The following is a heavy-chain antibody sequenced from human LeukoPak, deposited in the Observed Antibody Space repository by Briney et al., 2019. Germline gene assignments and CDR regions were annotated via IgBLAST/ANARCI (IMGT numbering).Heavy chain of an antibody. Sequence: SETLSLTCTVSGGSISSSSYYWGWIRQPRGKGLEWIGSIYYSGSTYYNPSRKRRVTISVKKDKKQLALKRSAVTAADTAVYYCARPAGPYNWFDPWGQGTLVTVSS. CDR3: ARPAGPYNWFDP. D-gene: IGHD1-14*01. V-gene: IGHV4-39*01. CDR1: GGSISSSSYY. CDR2: IYYSGST. J-gene: IGHJ5*02.